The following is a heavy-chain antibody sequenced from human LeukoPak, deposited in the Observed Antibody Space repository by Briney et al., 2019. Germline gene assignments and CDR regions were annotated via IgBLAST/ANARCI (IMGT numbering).Heavy chain of an antibody. CDR3: ARGYRLVDY. Sequence: SETLSLTCTVSAGSISSNYWSWIRQPPGKGLEWIGYIYYSGSTNYNPSLKSRVTISVDTSKNQVSLKLTSVTAADTAVYYCARGYRLVDYWGQGTLVTVSS. CDR2: IYYSGST. D-gene: IGHD6-19*01. V-gene: IGHV4-59*01. J-gene: IGHJ4*02. CDR1: AGSISSNY.